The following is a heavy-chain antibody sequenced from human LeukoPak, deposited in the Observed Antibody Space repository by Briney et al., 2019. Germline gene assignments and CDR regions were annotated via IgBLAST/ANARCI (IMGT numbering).Heavy chain of an antibody. D-gene: IGHD3-22*01. CDR3: ARDSYSLAYYYDSSGYRDAFDI. CDR2: INHSGST. CDR1: GGSFSGYY. J-gene: IGHJ3*02. V-gene: IGHV4-34*01. Sequence: SETLSLTCAVYGGSFSGYYWSWIRQPPGKGLEWIGEINHSGSTNYNPSLKSRVTISVDTSKNQFSLKLSSVTAADTAVYYCARDSYSLAYYYDSSGYRDAFDIWGQGTMVTVSS.